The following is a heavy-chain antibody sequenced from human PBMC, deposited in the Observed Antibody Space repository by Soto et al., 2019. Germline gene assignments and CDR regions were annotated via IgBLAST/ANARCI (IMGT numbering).Heavy chain of an antibody. CDR3: ARGWRYSGYRVDY. V-gene: IGHV3-30-3*01. Sequence: GSLRLSCAASGFTFSSYAMHWVRQAPGKGLEWVAVISYDGSNKYYADSVKGRFTISRDNSKNTLYLQMNSLRAEDTAVYYCARGWRYSGYRVDYWGQGTLVTVSS. D-gene: IGHD5-12*01. CDR2: ISYDGSNK. CDR1: GFTFSSYA. J-gene: IGHJ4*02.